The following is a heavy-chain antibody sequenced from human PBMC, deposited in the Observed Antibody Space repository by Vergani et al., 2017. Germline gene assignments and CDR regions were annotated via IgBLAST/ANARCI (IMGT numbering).Heavy chain of an antibody. J-gene: IGHJ4*02. CDR1: GFTFSDHY. Sequence: VQLVESGGGLVQPGGSLRLSCAASGFTFSDHYMDWVRQAPGKGLEWVGRTRNKANSYTTEYAASVKGRFTISRDDSKNSLYLQMNSLKTEDTAVYYCTAYDSSGYDYWGQGTLVTVSS. CDR3: TAYDSSGYDY. V-gene: IGHV3-72*01. CDR2: TRNKANSYTT. D-gene: IGHD3-22*01.